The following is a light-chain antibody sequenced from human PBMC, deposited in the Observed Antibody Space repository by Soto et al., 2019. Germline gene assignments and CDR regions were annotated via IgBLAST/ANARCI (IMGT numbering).Light chain of an antibody. CDR1: SSNIGSNY. CDR3: AAWDDSLSGSAV. Sequence: QSVLTQPPSASGTPGQRVTISCSGSSSNIGSNYVYWYQQLPGTAPKLLIYRNNQRPSGVPDRFSGSKSGTSASLAISGPRSEDEADYYCAAWDDSLSGSAVFGGGTQLTVL. J-gene: IGLJ7*01. CDR2: RNN. V-gene: IGLV1-47*01.